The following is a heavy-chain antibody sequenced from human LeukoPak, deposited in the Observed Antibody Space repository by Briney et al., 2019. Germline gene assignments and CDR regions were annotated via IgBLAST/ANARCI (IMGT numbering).Heavy chain of an antibody. V-gene: IGHV4-59*08. J-gene: IGHJ4*02. CDR1: GVSISTYY. D-gene: IGHD1-26*01. Sequence: PSETLSLTCSVSGVSISTYYWIWIRQPPAKGLEWMGFFSYSGSTKYNPSLKSRVSISLDTSKNQFSLKLTSVSAADTAVYYCARMGSTNRDFDCWGQGTLVTVSS. CDR2: FSYSGST. CDR3: ARMGSTNRDFDC.